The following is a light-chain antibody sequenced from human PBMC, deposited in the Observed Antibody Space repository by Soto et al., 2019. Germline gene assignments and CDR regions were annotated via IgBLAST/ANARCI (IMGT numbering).Light chain of an antibody. J-gene: IGLJ1*01. Sequence: QSVLTQPDSVSGSPGQSITISCTGTSSDVGGYNYVSWYQQHPGKAPKLMIYEVSNRPSGVSNRFSGSKSGNTASLTISGLQPEDEADYYCSSYTSNSTPYVFGTGTKLTV. V-gene: IGLV2-14*01. CDR2: EVS. CDR3: SSYTSNSTPYV. CDR1: SSDVGGYNY.